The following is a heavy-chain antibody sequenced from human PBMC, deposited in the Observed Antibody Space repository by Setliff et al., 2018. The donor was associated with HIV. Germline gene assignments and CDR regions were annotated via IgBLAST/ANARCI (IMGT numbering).Heavy chain of an antibody. CDR3: ARRLSSGSYFGY. D-gene: IGHD6-19*01. CDR1: GFTFSAWT. V-gene: IGHV3-48*04. J-gene: IGHJ4*02. Sequence: GGSLRLSCAASGFTFSAWTMNWVRQAPGKGLEWISYISATGTSVYYADSVKGRFTISRDNAKNSLYLQMNSLRAEDTAVYYCARRLSSGSYFGYWGQGTLVTVSS. CDR2: ISATGTSV.